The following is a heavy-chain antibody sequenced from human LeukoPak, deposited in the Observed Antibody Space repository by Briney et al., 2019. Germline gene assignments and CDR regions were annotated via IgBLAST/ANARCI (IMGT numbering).Heavy chain of an antibody. J-gene: IGHJ4*02. D-gene: IGHD1-26*01. CDR3: ARAAANGASFYGL. CDR2: INGDVTHT. V-gene: IGHV3-74*01. CDR1: GFTFSSYS. Sequence: GGSLRLSCAASGFTFSSYSMNWVRQAPGKGLMWVSRINGDVTHTDYAESAKGRFTTSRDNAKSTVYLQMNSLRAEDTAVYYCARAAANGASFYGLWGQGTLVTVSS.